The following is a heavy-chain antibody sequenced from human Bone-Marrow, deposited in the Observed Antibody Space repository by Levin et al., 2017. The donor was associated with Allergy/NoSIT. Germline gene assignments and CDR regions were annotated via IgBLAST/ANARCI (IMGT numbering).Heavy chain of an antibody. CDR3: VRGSGETTSFDY. CDR1: GFKFDDHT. CDR2: ITWDGGRR. V-gene: IGHV3-43*01. Sequence: GSLRLSCAASGFKFDDHTIHWVRQPPGEGLEWVSLITWDGGRRLYADSVKGRFTISRDNSRNSLHLQMNTLRSEDSALYYCVRGSGETTSFDYWGQGSLVTVSS. J-gene: IGHJ4*02. D-gene: IGHD4-17*01.